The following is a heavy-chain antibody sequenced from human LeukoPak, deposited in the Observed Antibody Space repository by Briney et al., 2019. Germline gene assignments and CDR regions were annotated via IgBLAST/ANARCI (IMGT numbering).Heavy chain of an antibody. CDR3: ARVTGAITMIVVVNEPEYDY. CDR1: GYTFTSYG. J-gene: IGHJ4*02. D-gene: IGHD3-22*01. V-gene: IGHV1-2*02. CDR2: INPNSGGT. Sequence: ASVKVSCKASGYTFTSYGISWVRQAPGQGLEWMGWINPNSGGTNYAQKFQGRVTMTRDTSISTAYMELSRLRSDDTAVYYCARVTGAITMIVVVNEPEYDYWGQGTLVTVSS.